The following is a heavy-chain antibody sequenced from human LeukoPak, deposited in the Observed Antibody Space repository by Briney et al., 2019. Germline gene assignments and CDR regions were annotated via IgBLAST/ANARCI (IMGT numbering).Heavy chain of an antibody. J-gene: IGHJ4*02. V-gene: IGHV4-34*01. CDR1: GGSFSGYY. CDR2: INHSGST. Sequence: SETLSLTCAVYGGSFSGYYWSWIRQPPGKGLEWIGEINHSGSTNYNPSLKSRVTISVDTSKNQFSLKLSSVTAADTAVYYCARGDYFDYWGQGTLVTVSP. CDR3: ARGDYFDY.